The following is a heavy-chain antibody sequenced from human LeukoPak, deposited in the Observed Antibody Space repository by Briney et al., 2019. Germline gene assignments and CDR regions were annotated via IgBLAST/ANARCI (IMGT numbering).Heavy chain of an antibody. J-gene: IGHJ5*02. CDR1: GGSISSSSYY. V-gene: IGHV4-39*07. Sequence: SETLSLTCTVSGGSISSSSYYWGWIRQPPGKGLEWIGSIYYSGSTYYNPSLKSRVTISVDTSKNQFSLKLSSVTAADTAVYYCARDRGYSSSWYTSGWFDPWGQGTLVTVSS. CDR2: IYYSGST. CDR3: ARDRGYSSSWYTSGWFDP. D-gene: IGHD6-13*01.